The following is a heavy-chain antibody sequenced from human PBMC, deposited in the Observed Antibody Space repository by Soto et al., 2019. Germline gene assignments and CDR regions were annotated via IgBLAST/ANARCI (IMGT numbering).Heavy chain of an antibody. CDR1: VFTFSSHG. CDR2: ISGSASRT. J-gene: IGHJ4*02. CDR3: ATSFRYFDN. V-gene: IGHV3-23*01. Sequence: GGSLRLSCAAPVFTFSSHGMSWVRQAPGKGLEWVTAISGSASRTYYVDSVKGRFFISRDNSKNTVTLQMNNLTLDDTAVYYCATSFRYFDNWGQGTRVTVSS. D-gene: IGHD3-9*01.